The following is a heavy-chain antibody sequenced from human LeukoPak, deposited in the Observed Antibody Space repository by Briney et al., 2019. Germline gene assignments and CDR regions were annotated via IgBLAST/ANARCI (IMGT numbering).Heavy chain of an antibody. CDR1: GYTFTSYD. D-gene: IGHD1-14*01. V-gene: IGHV1-8*01. CDR3: AREVNRMRSFAY. CDR2: MNPNSGNT. J-gene: IGHJ4*02. Sequence: ASVKVSCKASGYTFTSYDINWVRQATGQGLEWMGWMNPNSGNTGYAQKFQGRVTMTRDTSTSTVYMELSSLRSEDTAVYYCAREVNRMRSFAYWGQGTLVTVSS.